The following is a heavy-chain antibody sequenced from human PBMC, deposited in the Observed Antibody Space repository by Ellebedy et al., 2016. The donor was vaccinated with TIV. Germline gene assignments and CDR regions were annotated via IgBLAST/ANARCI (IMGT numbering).Heavy chain of an antibody. CDR3: ARILTHDMTTGGKTFKWYFDL. V-gene: IGHV5-51*01. J-gene: IGHJ2*01. CDR1: GYIFPSYC. Sequence: GESLKISCKGSGYIFPSYCICWVRPLRGKVLEWMGIIYPGDSDNRYSPSFQGQVTISADKSISTAYLQWSSLKASDTAMYYCARILTHDMTTGGKTFKWYFDLWGRGTLVTVSS. D-gene: IGHD3-16*01. CDR2: IYPGDSDN.